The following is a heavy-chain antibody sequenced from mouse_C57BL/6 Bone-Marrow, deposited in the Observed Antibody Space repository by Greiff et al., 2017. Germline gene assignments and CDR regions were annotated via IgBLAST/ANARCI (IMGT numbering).Heavy chain of an antibody. Sequence: QVHVKQSGAELARPGASVKLSCKASGYTFTSYGISWVKQRTGQGLEWIGEIYPRSGNTYYNEKFKGKATLTADKSSSTAYMEIRSLTSEDSAVYFCAPPYDYDDYAYWGQGTLVTVSA. CDR1: GYTFTSYG. CDR2: IYPRSGNT. CDR3: APPYDYDDYAY. J-gene: IGHJ3*01. V-gene: IGHV1-81*01. D-gene: IGHD2-4*01.